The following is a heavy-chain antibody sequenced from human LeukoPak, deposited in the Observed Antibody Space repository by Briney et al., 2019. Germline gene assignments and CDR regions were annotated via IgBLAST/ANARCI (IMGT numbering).Heavy chain of an antibody. Sequence: ASVKVSCKASGYTFTNYDISWVRQATGQGLEWMGWMNPNRDNTGYAQKFQGRVTITKNTSISTAYMELSSLRSEDTAVYYCARGQAGYCSGGSRKHPVYYFDWWGQGTLVTVSS. CDR2: MNPNRDNT. CDR1: GYTFTNYD. D-gene: IGHD2-15*01. V-gene: IGHV1-8*03. CDR3: ARGQAGYCSGGSRKHPVYYFDW. J-gene: IGHJ4*02.